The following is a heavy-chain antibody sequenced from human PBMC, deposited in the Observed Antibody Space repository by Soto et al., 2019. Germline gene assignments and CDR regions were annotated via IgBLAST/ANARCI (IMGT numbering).Heavy chain of an antibody. J-gene: IGHJ4*02. CDR3: ARETVAGTTGFDY. Sequence: QVQLVQSGAAVKKPGASVKVSCKASGYTFTSYGIIWVRQAPGQGLEGMGWISAYNGNTNYAQKLQGRVTMTTDTSTSTGYMELRSLRCDDTAVYYCARETVAGTTGFDYWGQGTLVTVSS. V-gene: IGHV1-18*01. D-gene: IGHD6-19*01. CDR1: GYTFTSYG. CDR2: ISAYNGNT.